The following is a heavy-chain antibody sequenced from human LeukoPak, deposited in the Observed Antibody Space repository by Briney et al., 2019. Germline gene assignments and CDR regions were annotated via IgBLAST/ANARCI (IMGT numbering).Heavy chain of an antibody. V-gene: IGHV3-21*04. CDR2: YRSSSSYI. D-gene: IGHD3-10*01. CDR3: ARGLKEASGSGSYQEDAFDI. Sequence: GGSVRLLCTPSGYIFGRYSMNWVPQARGKGLEWVSTYRSSSSYIYYADSVEGRFTLHRHNYKNELYVHVNNQTDEDTVVYYCARGLKEASGSGSYQEDAFDIWGQGTMVTVSS. CDR1: GYIFGRYS. J-gene: IGHJ3*02.